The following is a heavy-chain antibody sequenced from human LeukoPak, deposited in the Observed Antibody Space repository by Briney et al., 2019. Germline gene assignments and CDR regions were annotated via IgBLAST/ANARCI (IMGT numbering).Heavy chain of an antibody. V-gene: IGHV1-46*01. Sequence: GASVKVSCKASGYTFTSYYMHWVRQAPGQGLEWMGIINPSGGSTSYAQKFQGRVTTTRDTSTSTVYMELSSLRSEDTAVYYCARPYSYGYGVGAFDIWGQGTMVTVSS. CDR1: GYTFTSYY. CDR3: ARPYSYGYGVGAFDI. CDR2: INPSGGST. J-gene: IGHJ3*02. D-gene: IGHD5-18*01.